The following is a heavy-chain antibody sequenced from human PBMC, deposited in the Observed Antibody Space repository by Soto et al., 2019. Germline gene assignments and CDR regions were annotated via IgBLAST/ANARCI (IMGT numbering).Heavy chain of an antibody. CDR2: INAGNGNT. CDR1: GYTFTGYA. J-gene: IGHJ4*02. Sequence: QVQVVQSGAEEKKPGASVKVSCTASGYTFTGYAMHWVRQAPGQRLEWMGWINAGNGNTKYSPKFQGRVTITRDTSASTAYMELISLRSEDTAVYSCARAVAVPADFDYWRQGTLVTVSS. CDR3: ARAVAVPADFDY. D-gene: IGHD6-19*01. V-gene: IGHV1-3*05.